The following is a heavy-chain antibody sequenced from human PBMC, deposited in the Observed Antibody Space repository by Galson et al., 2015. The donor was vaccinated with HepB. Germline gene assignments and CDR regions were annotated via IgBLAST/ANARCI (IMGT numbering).Heavy chain of an antibody. J-gene: IGHJ2*01. CDR3: AREYCGADTRCPGGWYFDL. CDR2: IGVAGDT. CDR1: GFTVGSYD. Sequence: SLRLSCAVSGFTVGSYDFHWVRQSTGGDLEWVSAIGVAGDTYYPDSARGRFTIFRDNAKNSLYLQINSLRVGDTAVYFCAREYCGADTRCPGGWYFDLWGRGTLVTVSS. D-gene: IGHD2-21*01. V-gene: IGHV3-13*01.